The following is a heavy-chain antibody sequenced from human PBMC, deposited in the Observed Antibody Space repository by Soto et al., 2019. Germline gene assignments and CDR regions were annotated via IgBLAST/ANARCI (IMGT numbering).Heavy chain of an antibody. CDR3: ARDKVVVVVPAATRTSYGMDV. Sequence: HPGGSLRLSCAASGFTFSSYGMHWVRQAPGKGLEWVAVIWYDGSNKYYADSVKGRFTISRDNSKNTLYLQMNSLRAEDTAVYYCARDKVVVVVPAATRTSYGMDVWGQGTTVTVSS. J-gene: IGHJ6*02. CDR2: IWYDGSNK. D-gene: IGHD2-2*01. CDR1: GFTFSSYG. V-gene: IGHV3-33*01.